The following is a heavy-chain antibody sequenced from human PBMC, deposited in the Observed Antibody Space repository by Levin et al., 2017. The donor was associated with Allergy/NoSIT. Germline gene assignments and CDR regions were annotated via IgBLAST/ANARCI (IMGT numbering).Heavy chain of an antibody. CDR2: ISWSSGSI. D-gene: IGHD3-9*01. CDR1: GFTFDDYA. J-gene: IGHJ4*02. CDR3: AKDRYYDILTDYSVFDY. V-gene: IGHV3-9*01. Sequence: LSLTCAASGFTFDDYAMHWVRQAPGKGLEWVSGISWSSGSIGYADSVKGRFTISRDNAKNSLYLQMNSLRPEDTALYYCAKDRYYDILTDYSVFDYWGQGTLVTVSS.